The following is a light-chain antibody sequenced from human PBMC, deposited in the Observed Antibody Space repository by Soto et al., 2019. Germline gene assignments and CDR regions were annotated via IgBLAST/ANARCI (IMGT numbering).Light chain of an antibody. Sequence: DIQMTQSPSSLSASVGDRVTITCRASQGISNYVAWYQQKPGKPPKLLIYAASTLQSGVPSRFSGSGSGTDFTLTINSLQPEDVATYSCQKYSSVPVFGPGTKGDIK. V-gene: IGKV1-27*01. CDR2: AAS. CDR1: QGISNY. CDR3: QKYSSVPV. J-gene: IGKJ3*01.